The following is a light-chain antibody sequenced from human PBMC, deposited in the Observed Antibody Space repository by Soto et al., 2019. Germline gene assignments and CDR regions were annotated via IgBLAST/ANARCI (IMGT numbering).Light chain of an antibody. V-gene: IGLV2-23*01. CDR3: CSYAGSRV. CDR1: SSDVGSYNL. J-gene: IGLJ3*02. CDR2: EGS. Sequence: QSVLTQPASVSGSPGQSITISCTGTSSDVGSYNLVSWYQQHPGKAPKLMIYEGSKRPSGVSNRFSGSKSGNTASLTIPGLQAEDGADYYCCSYAGSRVFGGGTKLTVL.